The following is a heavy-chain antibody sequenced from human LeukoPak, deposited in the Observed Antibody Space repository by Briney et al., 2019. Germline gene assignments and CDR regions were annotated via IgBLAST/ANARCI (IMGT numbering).Heavy chain of an antibody. Sequence: SETLSLTCAVYGGSFSGYYWSWIRQLPGKGLEWIGEINHSGSTNYNPSLKSRVTISVDTSKNQFSLKLSSVTAADTAVYYCARVPLVGATTFDYWGQGTLVTVSS. D-gene: IGHD1-26*01. J-gene: IGHJ4*02. CDR3: ARVPLVGATTFDY. CDR2: INHSGST. V-gene: IGHV4-34*01. CDR1: GGSFSGYY.